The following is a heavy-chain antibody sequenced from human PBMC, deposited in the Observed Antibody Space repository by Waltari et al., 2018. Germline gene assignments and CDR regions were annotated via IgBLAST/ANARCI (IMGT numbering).Heavy chain of an antibody. CDR3: AGVLLWFGELSYYFDY. V-gene: IGHV1-3*01. CDR1: GYTFTSYA. J-gene: IGHJ4*02. Sequence: QVQLVQSGAEVKKPGASVKVSCKASGYTFTSYAMHWVRQAPGQRLEWMGWINAGNGNTKYSQKFQGRVTITRDTSASTAYMELSSLRSEDTAVYYCAGVLLWFGELSYYFDYWGQGTLVTVSS. D-gene: IGHD3-10*01. CDR2: INAGNGNT.